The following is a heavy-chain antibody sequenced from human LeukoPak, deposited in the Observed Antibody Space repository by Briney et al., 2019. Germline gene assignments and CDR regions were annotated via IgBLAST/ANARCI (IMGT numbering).Heavy chain of an antibody. J-gene: IGHJ4*02. D-gene: IGHD6-13*01. CDR1: GFTFSTYA. V-gene: IGHV3-30-3*01. CDR2: ISYDGSKK. Sequence: PGRSLRLSCAASGFTFSTYAMNWVRQAPGKGLEWVAIISYDGSKKYYADSVKGRFTIPRDNSKNTLYLQMNSLRAEDTAVYYCANPSPSIAAALGPFGYWGQGTLVTVSS. CDR3: ANPSPSIAAALGPFGY.